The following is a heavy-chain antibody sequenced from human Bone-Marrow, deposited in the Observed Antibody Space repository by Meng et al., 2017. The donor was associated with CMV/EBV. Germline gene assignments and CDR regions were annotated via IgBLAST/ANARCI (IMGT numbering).Heavy chain of an antibody. CDR3: ARAEYFYDSSGLGRDPTYFDY. V-gene: IGHV4-38-2*02. Sequence: SEPLSLTCTVSGYSISSGYYWGWIRQPPGKGLEWIGSIYHSGNSYYNPSLKSRVTISVDTSKNQFSLKLRSVTAADTAVYYCARAEYFYDSSGLGRDPTYFDYWGRGTLVTVSS. CDR2: IYHSGNS. CDR1: GYSISSGYY. J-gene: IGHJ4*02. D-gene: IGHD3-22*01.